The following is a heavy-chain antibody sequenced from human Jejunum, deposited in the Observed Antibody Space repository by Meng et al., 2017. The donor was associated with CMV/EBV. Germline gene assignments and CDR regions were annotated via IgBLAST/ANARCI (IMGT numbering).Heavy chain of an antibody. CDR3: ARDAVGATPRNWFDP. V-gene: IGHV3-20*03. J-gene: IGHJ5*02. CDR1: CFTFDDYG. CDR2: INWNGVST. D-gene: IGHD1-26*01. Sequence: SCFTFDDYGMTWVRPPPGKGLEWVAGINWNGVSTAYTDSVKGRFTISRDNANGSLYLQMNSLRAEDSAFYYCARDAVGATPRNWFDPWGQGTLVTVSS.